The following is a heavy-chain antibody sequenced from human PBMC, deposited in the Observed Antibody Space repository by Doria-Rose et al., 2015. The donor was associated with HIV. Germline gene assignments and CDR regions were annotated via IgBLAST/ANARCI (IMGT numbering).Heavy chain of an antibody. D-gene: IGHD6-13*01. CDR3: ARIKSSRWYHKYYFDF. J-gene: IGHJ4*02. V-gene: IGHV2-26*01. Sequence: QVQLVQSGPVLVKPTETLTLTCTVSGVSLSSPGMGVSWIRQPPGKALEWLANIFSDDERSYKTSLKSRLTISRGTSKSQVVLTMTDMDPVDTATYYCARIKSSRWYHKYYFDFWGQGTLDIVSA. CDR1: GVSLSSPGMG. CDR2: IFSDDER.